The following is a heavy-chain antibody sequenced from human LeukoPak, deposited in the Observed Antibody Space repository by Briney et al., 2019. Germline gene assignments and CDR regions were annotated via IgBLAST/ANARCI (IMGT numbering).Heavy chain of an antibody. J-gene: IGHJ4*02. CDR3: ATGPSSGWHYFDY. CDR1: GYTFTSYY. D-gene: IGHD6-19*01. CDR2: INPSGGST. Sequence: GASVKVSCKASGYTFTSYYMHWVRQAPGQGLEWMGIINPSGGSTSYAQKFQGRITMTRDTSTSTVYMELGSLRSEDTALYYCATGPSSGWHYFDYWGLGTLVTVSS. V-gene: IGHV1-46*01.